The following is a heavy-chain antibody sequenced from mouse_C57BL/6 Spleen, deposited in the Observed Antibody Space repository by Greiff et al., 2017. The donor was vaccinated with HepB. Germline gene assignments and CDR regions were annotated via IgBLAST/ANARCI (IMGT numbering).Heavy chain of an antibody. J-gene: IGHJ4*01. Sequence: VHVKQSGPVLVKPGASVKMSCKASGYTFTDYYMNWVKQSHGKSLEWIGVINPYNGGTSYNQKFKGKATLTVDKSSSTAYMELNSLTSEDSAVYYCARDGNVYAMDYWGQGTSVTVSS. V-gene: IGHV1-19*01. D-gene: IGHD2-1*01. CDR1: GYTFTDYY. CDR2: INPYNGGT. CDR3: ARDGNVYAMDY.